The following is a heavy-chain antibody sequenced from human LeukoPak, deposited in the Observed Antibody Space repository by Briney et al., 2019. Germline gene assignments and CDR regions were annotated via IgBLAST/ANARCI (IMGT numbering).Heavy chain of an antibody. J-gene: IGHJ4*02. V-gene: IGHV1-2*02. CDR3: VREGEGPLSKDFDY. D-gene: IGHD2/OR15-2a*01. CDR2: IGPHGTFT. CDR1: GFTFTDHY. Sequence: ASVKVSCKSSGFTFTDHYIHWVRQGPGQGLEWMGYIGPHGTFTSSPQEFQGRVTMTRDASMSTAYMELTRLTSDDTAVYYCVREGEGPLSKDFDYWGQGTLVTVSS.